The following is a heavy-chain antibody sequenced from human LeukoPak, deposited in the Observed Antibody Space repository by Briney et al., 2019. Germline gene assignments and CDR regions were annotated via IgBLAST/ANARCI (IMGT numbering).Heavy chain of an antibody. J-gene: IGHJ4*02. CDR2: IYSGGST. CDR3: AMGYCSGGSCYGFDY. CDR1: GFTVSSNY. Sequence: GGSLRLSCAASGFTVSSNYMSWVRQAPGKGLEWVSVIYSGGSTYYADSVKGRFTISRDNSKNTLYLQMNSLRAEDTAVYYCAMGYCSGGSCYGFDYWGQGTLVTVSS. V-gene: IGHV3-53*01. D-gene: IGHD2-15*01.